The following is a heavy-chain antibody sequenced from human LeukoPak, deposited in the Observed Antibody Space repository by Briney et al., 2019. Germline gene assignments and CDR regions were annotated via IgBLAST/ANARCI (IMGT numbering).Heavy chain of an antibody. CDR3: ARTYYDSWSGYSAWINWFDP. CDR1: GFTFSTYS. CDR2: ISRGSSYI. V-gene: IGHV3-21*01. D-gene: IGHD3-3*01. Sequence: GGSLRLSCAASGFTFSTYSMNWVRQAPGKGLEWVSSISRGSSYIYYADSVKGRFTISRDNAKNSLYLQMNSLRAEDTAVYYCARTYYDSWSGYSAWINWFDPWGQGTLVTVSS. J-gene: IGHJ5*02.